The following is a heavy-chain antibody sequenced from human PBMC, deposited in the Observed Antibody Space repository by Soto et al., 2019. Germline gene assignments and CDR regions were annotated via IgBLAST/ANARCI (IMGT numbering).Heavy chain of an antibody. CDR2: SSYNGST. CDR3: ERAHAGMVTSGWFDP. Sequence: VQLQGSGPGLVKPSDTLSLTCSVSGGSLSSGSYFWTWVRPAPGKGLEWIGHSSYNGSTGYNPSLKSRVTISVDTSKHQFSLRLTSVTTADTAVYYCERAHAGMVTSGWFDPWDQGTLVTVSS. V-gene: IGHV4-61*01. CDR1: GGSLSSGSYF. J-gene: IGHJ5*02. D-gene: IGHD2-21*02.